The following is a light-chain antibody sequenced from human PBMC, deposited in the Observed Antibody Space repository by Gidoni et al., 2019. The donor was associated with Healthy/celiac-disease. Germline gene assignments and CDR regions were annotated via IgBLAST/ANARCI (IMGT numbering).Light chain of an antibody. CDR2: GAS. Sequence: IGMTQSPATLSVSPGERATRSCMASQSVSSNLAWYQQKPGQAPRLLIYGASTRATGIPARFSGSGSGTEFTLTISSLQSEDFAVYYCQQYNNWPPLTFGGGTKVEIK. CDR1: QSVSSN. V-gene: IGKV3-15*01. CDR3: QQYNNWPPLT. J-gene: IGKJ4*01.